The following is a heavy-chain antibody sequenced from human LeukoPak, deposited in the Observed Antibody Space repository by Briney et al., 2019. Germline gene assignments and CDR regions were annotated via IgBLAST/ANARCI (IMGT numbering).Heavy chain of an antibody. CDR1: GFTFSSYA. Sequence: GGSLTLSCAASGFTFSSYAMTWVRQAPGKGLEWVSGISGSGGNTYYTDSARGRLSISRDNAKKSLYLQMNSLRAEDTAVYYCARDLLWGQGTLVTVSS. CDR3: ARDLL. V-gene: IGHV3-23*01. CDR2: ISGSGGNT. J-gene: IGHJ4*02. D-gene: IGHD1-26*01.